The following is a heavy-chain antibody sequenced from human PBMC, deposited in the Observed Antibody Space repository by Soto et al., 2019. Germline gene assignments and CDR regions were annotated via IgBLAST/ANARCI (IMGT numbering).Heavy chain of an antibody. CDR2: IYYSGSF. CDR1: GGSISIGGYY. V-gene: IGHV4-31*03. D-gene: IGHD2-2*02. CDR3: ARGGVVPASIEVNWFDP. J-gene: IGHJ5*02. Sequence: QVQLQESGPGLVKPSQTLSLTCTVSGGSISIGGYYWSWIRQHPGKGLEWMGYIYYSGSFYYKPSLRSRVTISVDTSKDQFSLKLSSVTAADTAVYYCARGGVVPASIEVNWFDPWGQGTLVTVSS.